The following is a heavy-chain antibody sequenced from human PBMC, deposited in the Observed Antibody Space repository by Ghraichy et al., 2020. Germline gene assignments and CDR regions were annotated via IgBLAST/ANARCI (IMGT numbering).Heavy chain of an antibody. V-gene: IGHV3-48*01. CDR3: ARVNMRFSYYYDSSGPFDP. CDR1: GFTFSSYS. D-gene: IGHD3-22*01. CDR2: ISSSSSTI. Sequence: GGSLRLSCAASGFTFSSYSMNWVRQAPGKGLEWVSYISSSSSTIYYADSVKGRFTISRDNAKNSLYLQMNSLRAEDKAVYYCARVNMRFSYYYDSSGPFDPWGQGTLVTISS. J-gene: IGHJ5*02.